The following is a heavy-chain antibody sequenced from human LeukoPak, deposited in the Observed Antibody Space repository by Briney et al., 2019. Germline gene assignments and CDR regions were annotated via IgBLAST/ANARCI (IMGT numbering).Heavy chain of an antibody. V-gene: IGHV4-34*01. Sequence: MSSETLSLTCAVYGGSFSGYYWSWIRQPPGKGREWIGEINHSGSTNYNPSLKSRVTISVDTSKNQFSLKLSSVTAADTAVYYCARRRIAGTTNFDYWGQGTLVTVSS. D-gene: IGHD1-7*01. CDR2: INHSGST. J-gene: IGHJ4*02. CDR1: GGSFSGYY. CDR3: ARRRIAGTTNFDY.